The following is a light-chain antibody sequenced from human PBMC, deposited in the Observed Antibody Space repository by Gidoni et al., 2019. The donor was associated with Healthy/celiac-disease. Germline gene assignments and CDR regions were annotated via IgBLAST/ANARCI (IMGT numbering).Light chain of an antibody. CDR2: GAS. Sequence: EIVLTQSPGTLSLSPGERATLSCRASQSVSSSYLVWYQQTPGQAPRLLIYGASSRATGIPDRFSGSGSGTDFTLTISRLEPEDFAVYYCQQFGSSPPYSFGQGTKLEIK. V-gene: IGKV3-20*01. CDR1: QSVSSSY. J-gene: IGKJ2*03. CDR3: QQFGSSPPYS.